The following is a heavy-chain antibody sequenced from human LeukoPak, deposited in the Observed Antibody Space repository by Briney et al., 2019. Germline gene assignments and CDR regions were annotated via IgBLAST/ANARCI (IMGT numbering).Heavy chain of an antibody. CDR3: ASTMMTTRDPFDY. CDR1: GFTFSSYA. J-gene: IGHJ4*02. CDR2: ISGSGGST. V-gene: IGHV3-23*01. Sequence: HTGGSLRLSCAASGFTFSSYAMSWVRQAPGKGLEWVSAISGSGGSTYYADSVKGRLTISRDNSKNTLYLQMNSVRAEETAVYHCASTMMTTRDPFDYWGQRTLGTVSS. D-gene: IGHD4-17*01.